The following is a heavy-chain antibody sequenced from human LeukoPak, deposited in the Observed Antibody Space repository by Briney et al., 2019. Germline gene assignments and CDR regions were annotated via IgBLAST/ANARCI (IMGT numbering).Heavy chain of an antibody. Sequence: GGSLRLSCAASGFTFSSYEMNWVRQAPGKGLEWVSYISSSGSTIYYADSVKGRFTISRDNAKSSLYMQMNSLRAEDTAVYYCARVGYSSSRGFYGMDVWGQGATVTVSS. CDR3: ARVGYSSSRGFYGMDV. J-gene: IGHJ6*02. V-gene: IGHV3-48*03. D-gene: IGHD6-13*01. CDR1: GFTFSSYE. CDR2: ISSSGSTI.